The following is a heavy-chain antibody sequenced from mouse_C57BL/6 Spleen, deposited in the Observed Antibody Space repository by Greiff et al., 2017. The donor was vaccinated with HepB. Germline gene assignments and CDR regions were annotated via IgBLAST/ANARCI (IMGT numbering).Heavy chain of an antibody. CDR2: IDPSDSET. Sequence: QVQLQQPGAELVRPGSSVKLSCKASGYTFTSYWMHWVKQRPIQGLEWIGNIDPSDSETHYNQKFKDKATLTVDKSSSTAYMQLSSLTSEDSAVYYCARGGNWDWDYWGQGTTLTVSS. V-gene: IGHV1-52*01. CDR3: ARGGNWDWDY. J-gene: IGHJ2*01. D-gene: IGHD4-1*01. CDR1: GYTFTSYW.